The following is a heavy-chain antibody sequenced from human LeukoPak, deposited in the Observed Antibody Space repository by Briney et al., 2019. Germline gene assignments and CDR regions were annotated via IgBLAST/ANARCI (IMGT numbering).Heavy chain of an antibody. CDR2: ISYDGSDK. CDR3: AREGAGSGEFDY. V-gene: IGHV3-30*03. D-gene: IGHD6-25*01. J-gene: IGHJ4*02. Sequence: PGGSLRLSCAASGFTFSNYGMHWVRQAPGKGLEWVAVISYDGSDKKYADSVKGRFTISRDNSKNTLYLQMNSLRVEDTAVYYCAREGAGSGEFDYWGQGTLVTVSS. CDR1: GFTFSNYG.